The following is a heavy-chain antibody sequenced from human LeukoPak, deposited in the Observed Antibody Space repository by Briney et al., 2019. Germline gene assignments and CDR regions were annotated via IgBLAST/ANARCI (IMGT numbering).Heavy chain of an antibody. CDR1: GFTFSSYS. CDR3: ASPWRGGMDV. J-gene: IGHJ6*02. CDR2: IYSGGST. V-gene: IGHV3-66*01. Sequence: PGGSLRLSCAASGFTFSSYSMNWVRQAPGEGLEWVSVIYSGGSTYYADSVKGRFTISRDNSKNTLYLQMNSLRAEDTAVYYCASPWRGGMDVWGQGTTVTVSS. D-gene: IGHD3-3*01.